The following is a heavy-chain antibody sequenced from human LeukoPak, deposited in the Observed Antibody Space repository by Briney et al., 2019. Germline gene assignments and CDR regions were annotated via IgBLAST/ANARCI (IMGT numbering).Heavy chain of an antibody. V-gene: IGHV3-7*01. CDR1: GFSFSSYW. D-gene: IGHD4-23*01. CDR2: IKQDGSDK. CDR3: ARAGFRWVEY. Sequence: GGSLRLSCATSGFSFSSYWMSWVRQAPGKGLEWVANIKQDGSDKNYVDSVKGRFTISRDNAKNSLYLQMNSLRAEDTAVYYCARAGFRWVEYWGQGTLVTVSS. J-gene: IGHJ4*02.